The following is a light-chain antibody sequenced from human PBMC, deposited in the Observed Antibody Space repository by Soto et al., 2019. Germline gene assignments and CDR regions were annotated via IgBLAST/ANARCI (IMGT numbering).Light chain of an antibody. Sequence: EIVLTQSPGTLSLSPGERATLSCRASQSLSNTYLAWYQQIPGQAPRLLMYDASSRATGIPDRFSGSGSGTDFTLTISRLEPEDFAVYYCQQFGSSPYTFGQGTKLEIK. CDR2: DAS. CDR3: QQFGSSPYT. V-gene: IGKV3-20*01. J-gene: IGKJ2*01. CDR1: QSLSNTY.